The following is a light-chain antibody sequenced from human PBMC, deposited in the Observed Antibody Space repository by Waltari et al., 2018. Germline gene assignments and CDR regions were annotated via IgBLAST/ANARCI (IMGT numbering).Light chain of an antibody. CDR1: SSNLGAGFA. J-gene: IGLJ3*02. V-gene: IGLV1-40*01. CDR2: GNN. CDR3: QSYGSDWV. Sequence: QSVLTHPPSVSGALGQRVTISRHRMSSNLGAGFAVHWDPQPPGTAPKPLIYGNNNRPSGGPDRFSGSKSGTSASLAITGLQAGDEADYYCQSYGSDWVFGGGTKLTVL.